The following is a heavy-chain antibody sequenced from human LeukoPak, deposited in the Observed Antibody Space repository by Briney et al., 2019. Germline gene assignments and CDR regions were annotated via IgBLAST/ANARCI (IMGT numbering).Heavy chain of an antibody. Sequence: GGSLRLSCAASGFTFSAFSMNWIRQVPGKGLEWVSSISGRGANTHYADSVKGRFTISGDYSKNTLNLQMNSLRAEDTAVYYCAKSGRVFDTSGYYWFPNWGQGILVTVSS. V-gene: IGHV3-23*01. CDR2: ISGRGANT. CDR1: GFTFSAFS. D-gene: IGHD3-22*01. CDR3: AKSGRVFDTSGYYWFPN. J-gene: IGHJ4*02.